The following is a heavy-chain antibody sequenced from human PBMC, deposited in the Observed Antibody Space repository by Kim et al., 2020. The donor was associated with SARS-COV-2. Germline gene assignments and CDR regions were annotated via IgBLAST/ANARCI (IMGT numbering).Heavy chain of an antibody. CDR1: GGSNSTSSYY. CDR2: IYYSGNT. Sequence: SETLSLTCTVSGGSNSTSSYYWGWIRQPPGKGLEWIGNIYYSGNTYYNSSLKSRVTIFLDTSKNQFTLKLSSVTAADTAVYYCARALDYYDRSAYYDWGQGTLVTVSS. CDR3: ARALDYYDRSAYYD. D-gene: IGHD3-22*01. V-gene: IGHV4-39*01. J-gene: IGHJ4*02.